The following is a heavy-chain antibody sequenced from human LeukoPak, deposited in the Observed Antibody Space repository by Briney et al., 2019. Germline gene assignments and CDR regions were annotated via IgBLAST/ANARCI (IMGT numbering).Heavy chain of an antibody. CDR3: AREVPGYYYYYYMDV. D-gene: IGHD2-2*01. CDR2: IIPILGIA. Sequence: SVKVSCKASGGTFSSYTISWVRQAPGQGLEWMGRIIPILGIANYAQKFQGRVTITADKSTSTAYVELSSLRSEDTAVYYCAREVPGYYYYYYMDVWGKGTTVTVSS. V-gene: IGHV1-69*04. CDR1: GGTFSSYT. J-gene: IGHJ6*03.